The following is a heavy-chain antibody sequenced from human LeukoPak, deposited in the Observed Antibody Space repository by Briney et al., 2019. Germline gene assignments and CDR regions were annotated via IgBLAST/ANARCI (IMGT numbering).Heavy chain of an antibody. Sequence: SETLSLTCAVYGGSFSGYYWSWIRQPPGKGLEWIGEINHSVSTNYNPSLKRRVTISVDTSKNQFPLKLSSVTAADTAVYYCARAHTIRYYYGSGTDYFDYWGQGTLVTVSS. CDR3: ARAHTIRYYYGSGTDYFDY. CDR2: INHSVST. CDR1: GGSFSGYY. D-gene: IGHD3-10*01. V-gene: IGHV4-34*01. J-gene: IGHJ4*02.